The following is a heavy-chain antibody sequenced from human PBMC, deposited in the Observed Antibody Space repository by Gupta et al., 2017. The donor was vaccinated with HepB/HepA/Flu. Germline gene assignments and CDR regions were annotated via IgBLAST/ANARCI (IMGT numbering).Heavy chain of an antibody. CDR3: ARDIRLGRYDILTGYYGNYYYGMDV. J-gene: IGHJ6*02. D-gene: IGHD3-9*01. V-gene: IGHV3-30-3*01. CDR1: GFTFSSYA. Sequence: QVQLVESGGGVVQPGRSLRLSCAASGFTFSSYAMHWVRQAPGKGLEWVAVISYDGSNKYYADSVKGRFTISRDNSKNTLYLQMNSLRAEDTAVYYCARDIRLGRYDILTGYYGNYYYGMDVWGQGTTVTVSS. CDR2: ISYDGSNK.